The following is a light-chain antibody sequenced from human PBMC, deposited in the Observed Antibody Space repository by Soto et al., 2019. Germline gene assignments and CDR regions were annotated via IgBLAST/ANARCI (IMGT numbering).Light chain of an antibody. CDR1: SSNIGSNS. Sequence: QSVLTQPPSASGTPGQRVTISCSGSSSNIGSNSIYWFQQLPGTAPKLLIYRNNQRPSGVPDRFSGSKSGTSASLAISGLRSEDEAGYYCATWDDGLSGVVFGGGTKLTVL. J-gene: IGLJ2*01. V-gene: IGLV1-47*01. CDR3: ATWDDGLSGVV. CDR2: RNN.